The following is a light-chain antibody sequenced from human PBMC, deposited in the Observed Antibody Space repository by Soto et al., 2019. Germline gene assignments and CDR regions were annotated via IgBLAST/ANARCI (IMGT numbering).Light chain of an antibody. CDR1: QSVSSN. J-gene: IGKJ2*01. V-gene: IGKV3D-15*01. CDR2: RAS. Sequence: EIVMTQSPATLSVSPGERATLSCRASQSVSSNLAWYQQKPGQAPRLLIYRASIRATGIPARFSGSGSGTEFTLTISSLQSEDCAVYYCQQYNNWPPGAFGQGTKLEIK. CDR3: QQYNNWPPGA.